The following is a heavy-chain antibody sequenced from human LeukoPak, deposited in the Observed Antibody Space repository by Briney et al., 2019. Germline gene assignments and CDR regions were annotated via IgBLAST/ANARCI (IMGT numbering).Heavy chain of an antibody. CDR3: ARGPPYSNYGKSGFDY. CDR1: GYTFTSYG. D-gene: IGHD4-11*01. CDR2: ISAYNGNT. V-gene: IGHV1-18*01. Sequence: ASVKVSCKASGYTFTSYGISWVRQAPGQGLEWMGWISAYNGNTNYAQKLQGRVTMTTDTSTSTAYMELRSLRSDDTAVYYCARGPPYSNYGKSGFDYWGQGTLVTVSS. J-gene: IGHJ4*02.